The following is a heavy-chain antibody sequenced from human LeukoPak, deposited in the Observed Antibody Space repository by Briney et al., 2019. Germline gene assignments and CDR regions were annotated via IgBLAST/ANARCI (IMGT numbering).Heavy chain of an antibody. CDR2: IYYSGST. Sequence: SETLSLTCTVSGGSISSSTYYWGWIRQPPGKGLEWVGNIYYSGSTYYNPSLKSRVTISVDTSKNQFSLKLSSVTAADTAVNYCARDGYNPIPYCGQGTLVTVSS. D-gene: IGHD5-24*01. CDR3: ARDGYNPIPY. CDR1: GGSISSSTYY. V-gene: IGHV4-39*02. J-gene: IGHJ4*02.